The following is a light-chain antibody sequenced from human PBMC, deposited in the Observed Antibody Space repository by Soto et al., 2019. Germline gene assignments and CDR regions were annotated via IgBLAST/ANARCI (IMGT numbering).Light chain of an antibody. Sequence: QSVLTQPPLVSAAPGQTVTISCSGSSSNIGSDFVSWYQQLPGTAPQLLIYENNKRPSGIPDRFSGSKSATSATLGITGLQTGDEADYYCAAWDTSLSGGVFGGGTKLTVL. J-gene: IGLJ3*02. CDR1: SSNIGSDF. V-gene: IGLV1-51*02. CDR3: AAWDTSLSGGV. CDR2: ENN.